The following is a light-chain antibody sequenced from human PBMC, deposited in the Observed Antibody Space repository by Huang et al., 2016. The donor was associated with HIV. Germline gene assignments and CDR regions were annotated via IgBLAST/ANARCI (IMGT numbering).Light chain of an antibody. CDR3: QHSDGLSPLT. CDR1: QDIGTS. J-gene: IGKJ4*01. Sequence: AIRMTQSPSSLSASTGDRVTITCRASQDIGTSLAWYQHRPGKALVLLIFDASNLQRGVPSRFTGSGSRTVFTLTIACLQVEDVATYYCQHSDGLSPLTFGGGTKVDI. V-gene: IGKV1-8*01. CDR2: DAS.